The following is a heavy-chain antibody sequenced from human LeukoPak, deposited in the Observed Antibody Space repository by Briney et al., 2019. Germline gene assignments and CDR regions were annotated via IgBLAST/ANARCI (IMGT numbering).Heavy chain of an antibody. Sequence: GGSLRLSCAASGFTFSSYWMSWVRQAPGKGLEWVANIKQDGSELYYVDSVKGRFTISRDNTKNSLFLHMSSLRAEDTAVYFCASSYFDNSLHAYDIWGQGTMVTVSS. J-gene: IGHJ3*02. CDR1: GFTFSSYW. CDR3: ASSYFDNSLHAYDI. CDR2: IKQDGSEL. V-gene: IGHV3-7*01. D-gene: IGHD3-22*01.